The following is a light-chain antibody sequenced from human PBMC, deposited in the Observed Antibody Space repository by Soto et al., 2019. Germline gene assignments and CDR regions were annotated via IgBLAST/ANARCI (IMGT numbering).Light chain of an antibody. Sequence: IVMTQSPATLSVSPGERATLSCRASQSVRSNLAWYQQKPGQAPRLLIYGASTRATGIPARFSGSGSGTEFTLTISSLQSEDFAVYYCQQYNNWPPWTFGQGTKVELK. CDR1: QSVRSN. V-gene: IGKV3-15*01. CDR3: QQYNNWPPWT. CDR2: GAS. J-gene: IGKJ1*01.